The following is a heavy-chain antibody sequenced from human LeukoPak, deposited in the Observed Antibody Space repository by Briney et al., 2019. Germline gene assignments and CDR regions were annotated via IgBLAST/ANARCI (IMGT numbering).Heavy chain of an antibody. D-gene: IGHD2-2*01. CDR1: GGSISSNTW. J-gene: IGHJ5*02. CDR3: ARIMGRGYCISTSCRGDWFDP. CDR2: IYHSGST. Sequence: SETLSLTCAVSGGSISSNTWWSWVRRPPGQGLEWIGEIYHSGSTNYNPSLKSRVTISVDKSKNQFSLKLSSVTAADTAVYYCARIMGRGYCISTSCRGDWFDPWGQGTLVTVSS. V-gene: IGHV4-4*02.